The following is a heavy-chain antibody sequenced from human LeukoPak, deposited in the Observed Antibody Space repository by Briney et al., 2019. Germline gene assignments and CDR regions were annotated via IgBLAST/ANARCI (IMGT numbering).Heavy chain of an antibody. J-gene: IGHJ4*02. CDR1: GFTFSNYA. V-gene: IGHV3-23*01. CDR2: ISTGGDNT. D-gene: IGHD2/OR15-2a*01. Sequence: GGSLRLSCTTSGFTFSNYAMNWVRQAPGKGLEWVSLISTGGDNTYYADPVKGRFTISRDNPKNTLYLQMNSLRAEDSAVYFCSRVVFSKNKTFDYWGQGTLVTVSS. CDR3: SRVVFSKNKTFDY.